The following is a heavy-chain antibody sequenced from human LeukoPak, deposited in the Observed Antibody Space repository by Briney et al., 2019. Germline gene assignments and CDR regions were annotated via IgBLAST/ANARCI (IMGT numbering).Heavy chain of an antibody. CDR2: IIPIFGTA. Sequence: SVKVSCKASGGTFSSYAISWVRQAPGQGLEWMGGIIPIFGTANYAQKFQGRVTITADESTSTAYMELTSLRSDDTAVYYCARDTEYSSYGMDVWGQGTTVTVSS. D-gene: IGHD6-6*01. J-gene: IGHJ6*02. CDR3: ARDTEYSSYGMDV. CDR1: GGTFSSYA. V-gene: IGHV1-69*13.